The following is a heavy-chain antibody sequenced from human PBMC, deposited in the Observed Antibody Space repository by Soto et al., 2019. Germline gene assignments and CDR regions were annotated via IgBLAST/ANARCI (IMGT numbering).Heavy chain of an antibody. CDR1: GFTFSHHG. J-gene: IGHJ4*02. Sequence: QVQLVESGGGVVQPGRSLRLSCAASGFTFSHHGMHWVRQAPGKGLEWLTVVSSDGSITYDADSVRGRFAISRDNSKNTLYLHMNSLRTEDTAVYYCAKESDCYSNSKWSFDSWGQGILVTVSS. D-gene: IGHD2-21*01. CDR3: AKESDCYSNSKWSFDS. V-gene: IGHV3-30*18. CDR2: VSSDGSIT.